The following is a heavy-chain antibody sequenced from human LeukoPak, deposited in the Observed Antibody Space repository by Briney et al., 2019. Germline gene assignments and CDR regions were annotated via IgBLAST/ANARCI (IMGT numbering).Heavy chain of an antibody. Sequence: ASVKVSRKASGYTFTAYYMHWVRQAPGQGVEWMGWINPNSGGTKYAQKFQGRVTMTRDTSISTAYMELSRLGSDDTAVYYCAALTLGYYYGMDVWGQGTTVTVSS. CDR3: AALTLGYYYGMDV. D-gene: IGHD3-9*01. CDR1: GYTFTAYY. J-gene: IGHJ6*02. CDR2: INPNSGGT. V-gene: IGHV1-2*02.